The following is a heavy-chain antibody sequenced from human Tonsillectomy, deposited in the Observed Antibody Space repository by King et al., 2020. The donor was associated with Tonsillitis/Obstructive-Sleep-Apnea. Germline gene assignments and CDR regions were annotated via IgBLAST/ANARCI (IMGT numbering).Heavy chain of an antibody. CDR3: ASGGPGDPAGRNYFYYYMDV. D-gene: IGHD1-26*01. CDR2: ISYDGSDK. Sequence: VQLVESGGGVVQPGRSLRLSCAASGFTFSSYAIHWVRQAPGKGLEWVAVISYDGSDKYYADSVKGRFTISRDNSKNTLYLQMNSLRAEDTAVYYCASGGPGDPAGRNYFYYYMDVWGKGTTVTVS. V-gene: IGHV3-30*04. CDR1: GFTFSSYA. J-gene: IGHJ6*03.